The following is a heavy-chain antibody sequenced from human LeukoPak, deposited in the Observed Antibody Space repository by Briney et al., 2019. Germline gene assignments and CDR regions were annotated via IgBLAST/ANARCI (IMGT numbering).Heavy chain of an antibody. CDR3: ARLTVSGQLDY. V-gene: IGHV3-66*01. J-gene: IGHJ4*02. D-gene: IGHD6-19*01. Sequence: GGSLRVSCAASGFTVRNNYMNWVRRAPGKGLEWVSVVYSDGSPYYADSVKGRFTISRDFSKNTLYLQMNSLRVEDTAVYYCARLTVSGQLDYWGQGTLVTVSS. CDR2: VYSDGSP. CDR1: GFTVRNNY.